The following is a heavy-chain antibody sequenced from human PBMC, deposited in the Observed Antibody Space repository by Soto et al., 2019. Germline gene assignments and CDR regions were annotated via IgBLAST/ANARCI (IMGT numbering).Heavy chain of an antibody. V-gene: IGHV1-8*01. D-gene: IGHD1-20*01. J-gene: IGHJ6*02. Sequence: ASVKVSCKASGYTFTSYDINWVRQATGRGLEWMGWMNPNSGNTGYAQKFQGRVTMTRNTSISTAYVELSSLRSEDTAVYYCARDLSITGIDYYYYYGMDVWGQGTTVTVSS. CDR1: GYTFTSYD. CDR2: MNPNSGNT. CDR3: ARDLSITGIDYYYYYGMDV.